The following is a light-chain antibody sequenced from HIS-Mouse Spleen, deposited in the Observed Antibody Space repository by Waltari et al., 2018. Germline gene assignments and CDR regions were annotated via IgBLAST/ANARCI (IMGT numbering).Light chain of an antibody. Sequence: SYELTQPHSVPVSPGQTARITCSGDALPKKLAYWYQQKSGQAPVLVIYEDSKRPSGIPERFSGSSSGTMATLTISGAQVEDEADYYCYSTDSSGNHRVFGGGTKLTVL. CDR1: ALPKKL. J-gene: IGLJ2*01. V-gene: IGLV3-10*01. CDR3: YSTDSSGNHRV. CDR2: EDS.